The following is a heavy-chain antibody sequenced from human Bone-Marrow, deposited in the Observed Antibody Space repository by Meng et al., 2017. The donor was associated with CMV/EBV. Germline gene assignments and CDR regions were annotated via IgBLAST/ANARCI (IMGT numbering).Heavy chain of an antibody. V-gene: IGHV1-46*01. D-gene: IGHD3-22*01. J-gene: IGHJ4*02. CDR1: GESLTTYY. CDR3: ARGGSRSGYYRY. Sequence: CEAAGESLTTYYLHWVRQAPRQGLEWMDIIHPSGGSATYAQKFQGRVTMTRDTSTRTVYMELSSLRSEDTAVYYCARGGSRSGYYRYWGQGTLVTVSS. CDR2: IHPSGGSA.